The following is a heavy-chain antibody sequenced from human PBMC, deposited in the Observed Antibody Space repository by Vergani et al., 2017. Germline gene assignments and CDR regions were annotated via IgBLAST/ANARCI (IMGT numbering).Heavy chain of an antibody. CDR1: GGTFSSYT. J-gene: IGHJ4*02. V-gene: IGHV1-2*02. CDR3: ARGVTMVRGVIDY. D-gene: IGHD3-10*01. Sequence: QVQLVQSGAEVKKPGSSVKVSCKASGGTFSSYTISWVRQAPGQGLEWMGRINPNSGGTNYAQKFQGRVTMTRDTSISTAYMELSRLRSDDTAVYYCARGVTMVRGVIDYWGQGTLVTVSS. CDR2: INPNSGGT.